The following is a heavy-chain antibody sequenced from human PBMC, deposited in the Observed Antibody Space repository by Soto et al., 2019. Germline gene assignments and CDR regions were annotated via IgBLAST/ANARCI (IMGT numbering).Heavy chain of an antibody. CDR3: AHGRSDYDILTGYYLGFDY. J-gene: IGHJ4*02. CDR1: GFSLSSGGVG. D-gene: IGHD3-9*01. Sequence: QISLKESGPTLVKPTQTLTLTCTFSGFSLSSGGVGVGWIRQPPGKALEWLALIYGDDDKRYSPSLNNRLTITNDTAKRQVVRKMTNMDPVDTGTYYCAHGRSDYDILTGYYLGFDYWGQGTLLTVSS. CDR2: IYGDDDK. V-gene: IGHV2-5*02.